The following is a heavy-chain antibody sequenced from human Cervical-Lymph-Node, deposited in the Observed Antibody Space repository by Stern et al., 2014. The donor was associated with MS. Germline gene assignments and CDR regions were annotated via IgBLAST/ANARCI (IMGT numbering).Heavy chain of an antibody. V-gene: IGHV6-1*01. J-gene: IGHJ5*02. CDR3: ARERPVSCSYEDWHDH. D-gene: IGHD2-15*01. CDR1: GDSVSSNRAD. CDR2: NYYRSKCNT. Sequence: QVQLQQSGPGLVKPSQTLSLTCAISGDSVSSNRADWSWVSQSPWRGLVWLGRNYYRSKCNTDYSESVKSRMTINTDTSKNQFSLRLNSVTPEDTALYYCARERPVSCSYEDWHDHWGQGNLVTVSS.